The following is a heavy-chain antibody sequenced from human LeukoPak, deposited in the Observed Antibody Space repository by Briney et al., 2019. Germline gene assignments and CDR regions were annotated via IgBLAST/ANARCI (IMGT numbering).Heavy chain of an antibody. CDR3: AGYVGSAGEEAAFDY. J-gene: IGHJ4*02. CDR2: IIPIFGTA. CDR1: GGTFSSYA. D-gene: IGHD3-10*01. V-gene: IGHV1-69*05. Sequence: SVKVSCKASGGTFSSYAISWVRQAPGQGLEWMGGIIPIFGTANYAQKFQGRVTITTDESTSTAYMELSSLRSEDTAVYYCAGYVGSAGEEAAFDYWGQGTPVTVSS.